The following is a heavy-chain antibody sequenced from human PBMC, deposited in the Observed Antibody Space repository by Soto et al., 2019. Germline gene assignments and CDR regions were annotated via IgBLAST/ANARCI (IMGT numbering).Heavy chain of an antibody. Sequence: GGSLRLSCTASGLTFGDYAMSWFRQAPGKGLEWVGFIRSKAYGGTTEYAASVKGRFTISRDDSKSIAYLQMNSLKTEDTAVYYCTRAYYYDSSGYPTNDYWGQGTLVTVSS. CDR1: GLTFGDYA. D-gene: IGHD3-22*01. V-gene: IGHV3-49*03. CDR3: TRAYYYDSSGYPTNDY. J-gene: IGHJ4*02. CDR2: IRSKAYGGTT.